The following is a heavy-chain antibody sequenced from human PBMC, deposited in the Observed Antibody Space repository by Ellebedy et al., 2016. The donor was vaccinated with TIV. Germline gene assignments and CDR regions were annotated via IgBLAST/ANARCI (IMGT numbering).Heavy chain of an antibody. D-gene: IGHD3-16*01. Sequence: MPSETLSLTCTVSGGSISSYYWSWIRQPPGKGLEWIGHIYYDGSTKYNPSLTSRVSMSVDTSKNQFSLNLNSVTAADTAVYYCARDREGGFDPWGQGTLVTVSS. CDR3: ARDREGGFDP. V-gene: IGHV4-59*01. J-gene: IGHJ5*02. CDR2: IYYDGST. CDR1: GGSISSYY.